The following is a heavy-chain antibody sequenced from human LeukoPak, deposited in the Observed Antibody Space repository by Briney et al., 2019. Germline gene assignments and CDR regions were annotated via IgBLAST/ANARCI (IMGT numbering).Heavy chain of an antibody. CDR1: GGSFSGYY. D-gene: IGHD2-2*01. Sequence: SETLSLTCAVYGGSFSGYYWSWIRQPPGKGLEWIGEINHGGSTNYNPSLKSRVTISVDTSKNQFSLKLTSVTAADTAVYYCASRDCSSTSCHEGYNWFDPWGQGILVSVSS. CDR3: ASRDCSSTSCHEGYNWFDP. CDR2: INHGGST. V-gene: IGHV4-34*01. J-gene: IGHJ5*02.